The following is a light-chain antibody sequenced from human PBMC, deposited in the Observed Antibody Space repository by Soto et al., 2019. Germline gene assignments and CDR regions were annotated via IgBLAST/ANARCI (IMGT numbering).Light chain of an antibody. CDR1: QTISSW. CDR2: KAS. Sequence: DIQMTQSPSTLSGSVGDRVTITCRASQTISSWLAWYQQKPGKAPKLLIYKASTLKSGVPSRFSGSGSGTEFTLPISSLQPDDFETYYSQPYNSYSEAFGKGTKVELK. V-gene: IGKV1-5*03. J-gene: IGKJ1*01. CDR3: QPYNSYSEA.